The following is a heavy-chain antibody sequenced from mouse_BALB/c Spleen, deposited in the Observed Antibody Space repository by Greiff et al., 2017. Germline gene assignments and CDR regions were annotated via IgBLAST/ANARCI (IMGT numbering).Heavy chain of an antibody. CDR3: AREGGNLDY. J-gene: IGHJ2*01. CDR1: GYSITSGYY. Sequence: DVQLQESGPGLVKPSQSLSLTCSVTGYSITSGYYWNWIRQFPGNKLEWMGYISYDGSNNYNPSLKNRISITREPSKNQFFLKLNSVTTEDTATYYCAREGGNLDYWGQGTTLTVSS. CDR2: ISYDGSN. V-gene: IGHV3-6*02. D-gene: IGHD2-1*01.